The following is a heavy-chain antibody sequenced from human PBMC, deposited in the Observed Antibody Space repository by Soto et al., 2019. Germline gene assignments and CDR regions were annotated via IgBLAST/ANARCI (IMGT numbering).Heavy chain of an antibody. D-gene: IGHD3-9*01. J-gene: IGHJ4*02. CDR2: IYYSGST. CDR3: ARDALDENDY. V-gene: IGHV4-31*03. Sequence: NPSETLSLTCTVSGGSISSGGYYWSWIRQHPGKGLEWIGYIYYSGSTYYNPSLKSRVTISVDTSKNQFSLKLSSVTAADTAVYYCARDALDENDYWGQGTLVTVSS. CDR1: GGSISSGGYY.